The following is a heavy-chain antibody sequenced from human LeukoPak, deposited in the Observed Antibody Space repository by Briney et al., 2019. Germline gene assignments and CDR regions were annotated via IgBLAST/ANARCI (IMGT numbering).Heavy chain of an antibody. Sequence: ETLSLTCAVYXGXFXXNYWSXXRQLPGKALECILQFYDSENTPYTPSLQLRVTLLIATSNNHFSLRVRSVTAADTALYFFARVRTFFDPWGQGILVTVSS. D-gene: IGHD2/OR15-2a*01. CDR1: XGXFXXNY. J-gene: IGHJ5*02. CDR3: ARVRTFFDP. V-gene: IGHV4-34*01. CDR2: FYDSENT.